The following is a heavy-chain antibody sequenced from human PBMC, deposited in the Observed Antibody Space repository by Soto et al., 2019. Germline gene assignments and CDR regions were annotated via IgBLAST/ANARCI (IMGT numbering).Heavy chain of an antibody. CDR1: GFTFSSYW. CDR2: IKFDGSNT. V-gene: IGHV3-74*01. Sequence: GSLRLSCAASGFTFSSYWTHWVRQAPGKGLVWVSRIKFDGSNTDYADSVKGRFTISRDNAKNTLYLQMNSLRAEDTTLYYCTRGVPNYYAMDVWGQGTTVTVSS. CDR3: TRGVPNYYAMDV. J-gene: IGHJ6*02.